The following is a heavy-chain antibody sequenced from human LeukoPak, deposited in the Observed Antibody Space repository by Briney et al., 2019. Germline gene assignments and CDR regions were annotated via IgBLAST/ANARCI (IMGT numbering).Heavy chain of an antibody. CDR2: IWYDGSNK. CDR3: ARDREGYSGYDLGY. D-gene: IGHD5-12*01. V-gene: IGHV3-33*01. J-gene: IGHJ4*02. CDR1: GFTFSSYG. Sequence: GGSLRLSCAASGFTFSSYGMHWVRQAPGKGLEWVAVIWYDGSNKYYADSVKGRFTISRDNSKNTLYLQMNSLRAEDTAVYYCARDREGYSGYDLGYWGQGTLVTVSS.